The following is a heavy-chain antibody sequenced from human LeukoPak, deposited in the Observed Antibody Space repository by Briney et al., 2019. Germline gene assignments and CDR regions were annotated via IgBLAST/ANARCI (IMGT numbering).Heavy chain of an antibody. D-gene: IGHD1-1*01. CDR1: GYTFTGYY. CDR2: INPNSGGT. CDR3: AREIKLRDNCYYYYYMDV. V-gene: IGHV1-2*02. Sequence: ASVKVSCKASGYTFTGYYMHWVRQAPGQGLEWMGWINPNSGGTNYAQKFQGRVTMTRDTSISTAYMELSRLRSDDTAVYYCAREIKLRDNCYYYYYMDVWGKGTTVTVSS. J-gene: IGHJ6*03.